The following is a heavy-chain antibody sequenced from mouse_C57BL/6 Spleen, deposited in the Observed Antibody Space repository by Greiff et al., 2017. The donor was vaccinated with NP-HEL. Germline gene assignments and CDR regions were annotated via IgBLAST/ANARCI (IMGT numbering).Heavy chain of an antibody. CDR1: GFTFSDYY. D-gene: IGHD2-3*01. CDR2: ISNGGGST. CDR3: ARPPYDGYYGWYFDV. J-gene: IGHJ1*03. V-gene: IGHV5-12*01. Sequence: VQLVESGGGLVQPGGSLKLSCAASGFTFSDYYMYWVRQTPEKRLEWVAYISNGGGSTYYPDTVKGRFTISRDNAKNTLYLQMSRLKSEDTAMYYCARPPYDGYYGWYFDVWGTGTTVTVSS.